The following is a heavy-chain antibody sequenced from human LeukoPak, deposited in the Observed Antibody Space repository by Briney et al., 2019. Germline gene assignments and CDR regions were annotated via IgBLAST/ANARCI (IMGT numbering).Heavy chain of an antibody. D-gene: IGHD5-12*01. Sequence: GGSLRLSCAASGFTFSSYSMNWVRQAPGKGLEWVSYISSSSSTIYYADSVKGRFTISRDNSKNTLYLQMNSLRAEDTAVYYCARGGGYPLGYSGYDFAFDIWGQGTMVTVSS. V-gene: IGHV3-48*01. CDR3: ARGGGYPLGYSGYDFAFDI. CDR1: GFTFSSYS. CDR2: ISSSSSTI. J-gene: IGHJ3*02.